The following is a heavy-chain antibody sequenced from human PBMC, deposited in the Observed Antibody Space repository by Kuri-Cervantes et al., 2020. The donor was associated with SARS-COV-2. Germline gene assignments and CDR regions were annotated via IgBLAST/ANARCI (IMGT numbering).Heavy chain of an antibody. CDR2: ISGSGGST. J-gene: IGHJ1*01. V-gene: IGHV3-23*01. D-gene: IGHD1-26*01. CDR1: GLTFSSYA. CDR3: AKSSSGSYVHFQH. Sequence: GESLKISCAASGLTFSSYAMSWVRQAPGKGLEWVSAISGSGGSTYYADSVKGRFTISRDNSKNTLYLQMNSLRAEDTAVYYCAKSSSGSYVHFQHWGQGTLVTVSS.